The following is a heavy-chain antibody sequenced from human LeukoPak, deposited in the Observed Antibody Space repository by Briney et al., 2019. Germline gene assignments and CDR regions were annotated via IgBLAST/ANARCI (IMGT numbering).Heavy chain of an antibody. J-gene: IGHJ2*01. V-gene: IGHV1-46*01. CDR1: GYTFTSYY. Sequence: GASVKVSCKASGYTFTSYYMHWLRQAPGQGLEWMGIINPSGGSTSCAQKFQGRVTMTRDTSTSTVYMELSSLRSEDTAVYYCARDPSASGWYTARYFDLWGRGTLVTVSS. CDR2: INPSGGST. D-gene: IGHD6-19*01. CDR3: ARDPSASGWYTARYFDL.